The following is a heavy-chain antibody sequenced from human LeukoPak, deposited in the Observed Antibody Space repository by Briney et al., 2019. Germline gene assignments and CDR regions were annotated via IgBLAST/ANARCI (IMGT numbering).Heavy chain of an antibody. J-gene: IGHJ4*02. V-gene: IGHV1-3*01. CDR3: ARTLLH. Sequence: GASVKVSCKASGYTFTNYAIHWVRQAPGQRLEWMGWINAGNGNTKYSQKFQDRVTLTRDTSASTAYMELSSLRSEDTAVFYCARTLLHWGQGTLVTVSS. CDR2: INAGNGNT. CDR1: GYTFTNYA.